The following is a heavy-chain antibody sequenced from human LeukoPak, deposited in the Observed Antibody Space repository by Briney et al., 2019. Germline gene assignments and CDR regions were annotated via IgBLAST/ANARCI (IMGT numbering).Heavy chain of an antibody. Sequence: GASVKVSCKASGYTFTDCYMHWVRQAPGQGLEWMEWLNPNSGDTNYAQKFQGRVSMTRDSSISTAYMDLSDLRSDDTAVYSCARGRNIEMTTMSGGSDYWGQGTLVTVSS. D-gene: IGHD5-24*01. V-gene: IGHV1-2*02. CDR3: ARGRNIEMTTMSGGSDY. CDR2: LNPNSGDT. CDR1: GYTFTDCY. J-gene: IGHJ4*02.